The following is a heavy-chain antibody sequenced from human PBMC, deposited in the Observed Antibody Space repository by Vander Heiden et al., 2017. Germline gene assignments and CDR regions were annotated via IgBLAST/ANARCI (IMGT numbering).Heavy chain of an antibody. CDR2: INWNSGRI. D-gene: IGHD1-26*01. J-gene: IGHJ6*02. Sequence: LVASGGDLAQPGGSLRLSCAASGLTFPDYSMHWVRQVPGKSLQWVSGINWNSGRIGYADSVKGRFTISRDNAKNSLYLQMNSLRGEDTALYYCIKETSAGGADVWGQGTTVTVSS. V-gene: IGHV3-9*01. CDR1: GLTFPDYS. CDR3: IKETSAGGADV.